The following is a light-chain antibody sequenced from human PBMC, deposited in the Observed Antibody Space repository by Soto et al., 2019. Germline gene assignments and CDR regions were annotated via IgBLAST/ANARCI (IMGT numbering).Light chain of an antibody. J-gene: IGKJ2*01. CDR2: AAS. V-gene: IGKV1-39*01. Sequence: DIQMTQSPSSLSASVGDRVTITCRASQSISDYLNWYQQKPGKAPKILIYAASTLQSRVPSRFSGSGSGTDFTLPISSLQPEDFGTYYCEQSSSTLLYTFGQGTKLEIK. CDR1: QSISDY. CDR3: EQSSSTLLYT.